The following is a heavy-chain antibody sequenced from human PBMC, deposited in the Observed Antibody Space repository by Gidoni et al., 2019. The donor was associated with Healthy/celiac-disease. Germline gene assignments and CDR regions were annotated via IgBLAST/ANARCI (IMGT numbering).Heavy chain of an antibody. V-gene: IGHV3-33*01. CDR3: AREARRYCSSTSCYLGMDV. CDR2: IWYDGSNK. Sequence: QVQLVESGGGVVQPGRSLRLSCAASGFTVSSYGMHWVRQAPGKGLEWVAVIWYDGSNKYYADSVKGRFTISRDNSKNTLYLQMNSLSAEDTAVYYCAREARRYCSSTSCYLGMDVWGQGPTVTVSS. J-gene: IGHJ6*02. D-gene: IGHD2-2*01. CDR1: GFTVSSYG.